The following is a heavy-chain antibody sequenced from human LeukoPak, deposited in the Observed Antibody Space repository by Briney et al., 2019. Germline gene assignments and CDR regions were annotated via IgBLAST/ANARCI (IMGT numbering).Heavy chain of an antibody. CDR1: GFTFSTYW. Sequence: GGSLRLSCAASGFTFSTYWMHWVRQAPGKGLVWVSRTNPDGSYTSYGDSVKGRFTISRDNAKNTLLLQMNSLTAKDTAVYYCVNDMTGPVDYWGQGTLVTVSS. V-gene: IGHV3-74*01. CDR3: VNDMTGPVDY. CDR2: TNPDGSYT. J-gene: IGHJ4*02. D-gene: IGHD3-9*01.